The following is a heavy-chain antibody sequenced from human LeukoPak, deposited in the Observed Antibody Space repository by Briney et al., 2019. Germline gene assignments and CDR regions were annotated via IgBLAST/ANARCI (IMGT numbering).Heavy chain of an antibody. CDR1: GYTFTSYG. V-gene: IGHV1-18*01. D-gene: IGHD3-3*01. Sequence: ASVKVSCKASGYTFTSYGISWVRQAPGQGLEWMGWISAYNGNTNYAQKLQGRVTMTTDTSTSTAYMELRSLRSDDTAVYYCARVVLANYDFWSGYYGVRPYFDYCGQGTLVTVSS. J-gene: IGHJ4*02. CDR2: ISAYNGNT. CDR3: ARVVLANYDFWSGYYGVRPYFDY.